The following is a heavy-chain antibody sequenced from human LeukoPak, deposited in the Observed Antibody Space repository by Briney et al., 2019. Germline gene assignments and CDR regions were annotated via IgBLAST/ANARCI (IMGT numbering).Heavy chain of an antibody. CDR3: ARSRRVYGSGRRYYYGMDV. J-gene: IGHJ6*04. V-gene: IGHV4-34*01. D-gene: IGHD3-10*01. CDR2: INHSGSN. CDR1: VGSFSGYY. Sequence: PSETLSLTCAVYVGSFSGYYWSCVRQPPGKGLECIGEINHSGSNNYNPSLKSRVTISVDTSKNQFSLKMSSVTAADTAVYYCARSRRVYGSGRRYYYGMDVWGKGTTVTVSS.